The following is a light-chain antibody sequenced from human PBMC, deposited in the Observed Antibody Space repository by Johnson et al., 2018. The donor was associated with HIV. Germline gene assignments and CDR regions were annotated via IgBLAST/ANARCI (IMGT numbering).Light chain of an antibody. CDR2: ENN. J-gene: IGLJ1*01. CDR3: STWDNSLSAGGV. Sequence: QSALTQPPSVSAAPGQKVTISCSGSSSNIGNNYVSWYQQLPGTAPKLLIYENNKRPSGIPDRFSGSKSGTSATLGITGLQTGDEADYYCSTWDNSLSAGGVFGTGTKVTVL. CDR1: SSNIGNNY. V-gene: IGLV1-51*02.